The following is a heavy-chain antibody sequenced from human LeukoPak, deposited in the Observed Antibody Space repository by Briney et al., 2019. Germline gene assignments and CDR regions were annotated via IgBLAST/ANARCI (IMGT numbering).Heavy chain of an antibody. CDR3: AKSSSPYYYDSSASIDY. CDR2: ISGSGGST. CDR1: GFTFSSYA. Sequence: GGSLRLSCAASGFTFSSYAMSWVRQAPGKGLEWVSAISGSGGSTYYADSVKGRFTISRDNSKNTLYLQMNSLRAEDTAVYYCAKSSSPYYYDSSASIDYWGQGTLVTVSS. J-gene: IGHJ4*02. V-gene: IGHV3-23*01. D-gene: IGHD3-22*01.